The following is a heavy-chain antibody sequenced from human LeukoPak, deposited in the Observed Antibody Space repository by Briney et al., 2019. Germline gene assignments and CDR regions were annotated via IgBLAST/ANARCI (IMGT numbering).Heavy chain of an antibody. CDR2: ISAYNGNT. D-gene: IGHD6-13*01. CDR1: GYTFTSYG. J-gene: IGHJ5*02. V-gene: IGHV1-18*01. CDR3: ARVGKTDRFGQQLVSGNWFDP. Sequence: ASVKVSCKASGYTFTSYGISWVRQAPGQGLEWMGWISAYNGNTNYAQKLQGRVTMTTDTSTSTAYMELRSLRSDDTAVYYCARVGKTDRFGQQLVSGNWFDPWGQGTLVTVSS.